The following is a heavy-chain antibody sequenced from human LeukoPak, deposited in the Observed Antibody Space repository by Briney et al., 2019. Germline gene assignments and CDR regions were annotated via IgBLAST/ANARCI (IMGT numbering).Heavy chain of an antibody. CDR3: AKDRTWGLDY. V-gene: IGHV3-23*01. D-gene: IGHD7-27*01. CDR1: GFALNTYG. J-gene: IGHJ4*02. Sequence: PGGSLRLSCAASGFALNTYGMSWVRQAPGKGLEWVSAISGNGGTTYYSDSVKGRFTISRDNSKNTLFLQMNSLRAEDTAVYYCAKDRTWGLDYWGQGTLVTVPS. CDR2: ISGNGGTT.